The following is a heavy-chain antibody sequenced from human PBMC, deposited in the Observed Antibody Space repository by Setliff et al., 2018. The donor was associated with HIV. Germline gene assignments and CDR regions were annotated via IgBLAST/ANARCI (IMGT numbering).Heavy chain of an antibody. CDR3: AKEEISGGAYPPYYFDC. V-gene: IGHV3-48*03. J-gene: IGHJ4*02. CDR1: GFTFSTYE. CDR2: ISSSDSTI. Sequence: GESLKISCAASGFTFSTYEMNWVRQAPGKGLEWVAYISSSDSTIYYADSVKGRFTIYRDNSKNTLYLQMNRLRVEATATYYCAKEEISGGAYPPYYFDCWGQGTLVTVSS. D-gene: IGHD2-15*01.